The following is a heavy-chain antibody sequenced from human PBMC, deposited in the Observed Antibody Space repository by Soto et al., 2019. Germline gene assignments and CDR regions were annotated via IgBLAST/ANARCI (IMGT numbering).Heavy chain of an antibody. CDR2: ISYDGSNK. CDR3: ARDNHDSSGYYYGSRGYFDY. D-gene: IGHD3-22*01. Sequence: PVGSLRLSCAASGFTFSSYAMHWVRQAPGKGLEWVAVISYDGSNKYYADSVKGRFTISRDNSKNTLYLQMNSLRAEDTAVYYCARDNHDSSGYYYGSRGYFDYWGQGTLVTVSS. CDR1: GFTFSSYA. J-gene: IGHJ4*02. V-gene: IGHV3-30-3*01.